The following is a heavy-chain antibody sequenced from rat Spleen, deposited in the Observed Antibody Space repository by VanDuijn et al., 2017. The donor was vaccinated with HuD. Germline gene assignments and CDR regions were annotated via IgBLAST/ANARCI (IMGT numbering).Heavy chain of an antibody. CDR2: ISYDGSNT. D-gene: IGHD1-2*01. V-gene: IGHV5-29*01. CDR1: GFTFSNYG. CDR3: IREVRVAAISTGFDY. Sequence: EVQLVESGGGLVQPGRSLKLSCAASGFTFSNYGMHWIRQAPTKGLEWVATISYDGSNTYYRDSVKGRFTISRDNAKSTLYLQMDSLRSEDTATYYCIREVRVAAISTGFDYWGQGVMVTVSS. J-gene: IGHJ2*01.